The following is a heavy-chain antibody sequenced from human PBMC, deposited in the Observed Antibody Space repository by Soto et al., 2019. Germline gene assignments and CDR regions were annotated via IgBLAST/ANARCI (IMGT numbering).Heavy chain of an antibody. D-gene: IGHD3-10*01. CDR1: GFSLSTNGVG. CDR2: LYWDDDK. V-gene: IGHV2-5*02. Sequence: SGPTLVNPTHTLTLTCSFSGFSLSTNGVGVGWIRQPPGKALQWLALLYWDDDKRYRPSLKRRLSITKDTSKKQVVLTMTNMDPVDTATYYCAHLRGGSGNYSFDYWGQGTPVTVS. J-gene: IGHJ4*02. CDR3: AHLRGGSGNYSFDY.